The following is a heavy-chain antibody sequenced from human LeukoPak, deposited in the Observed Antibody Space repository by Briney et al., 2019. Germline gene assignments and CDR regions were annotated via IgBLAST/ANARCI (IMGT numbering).Heavy chain of an antibody. Sequence: GGSLRLSCATSGFSFSSHDMNWVRQAPGQGLEWVSSISGSSKSIDYADSLKGRFAISRDNARNSLFLQMNSLRVEDTGVYYCARGADSGYSSDNWGQGTLVSVSS. CDR3: ARGADSGYSSDN. J-gene: IGHJ4*02. CDR1: GFSFSSHD. V-gene: IGHV3-21*06. D-gene: IGHD3-9*01. CDR2: ISGSSKSI.